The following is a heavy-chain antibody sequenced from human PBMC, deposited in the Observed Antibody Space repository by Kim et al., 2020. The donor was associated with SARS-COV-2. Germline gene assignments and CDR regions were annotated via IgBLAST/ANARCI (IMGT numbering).Heavy chain of an antibody. D-gene: IGHD5-18*01. Sequence: ASVKVSCKVSGYTLTELSMHWVRQAPGKGLEWMGGFDPEDGETIYAQKFQGRVTMTEDTSTDTAYMELSSLRSEDTAVYYCATNRWSYGYEHPFDIWGQGTMVTVSS. CDR3: ATNRWSYGYEHPFDI. CDR2: FDPEDGET. J-gene: IGHJ3*02. CDR1: GYTLTELS. V-gene: IGHV1-24*01.